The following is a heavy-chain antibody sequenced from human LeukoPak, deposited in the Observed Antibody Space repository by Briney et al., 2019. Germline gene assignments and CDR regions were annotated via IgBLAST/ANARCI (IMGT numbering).Heavy chain of an antibody. V-gene: IGHV3-30*02. Sequence: GGSLRLSCAASGFTFSSYGMHWVRQAPGKGLEWVAFIRYDGSNKYYADSVKGRFTISRDNSKNTLYLQMNSLRAEDTAVYYCARGPFWTGYNYYYYMDVWGKGTTVTVSS. D-gene: IGHD3/OR15-3a*01. CDR3: ARGPFWTGYNYYYYMDV. J-gene: IGHJ6*03. CDR2: IRYDGSNK. CDR1: GFTFSSYG.